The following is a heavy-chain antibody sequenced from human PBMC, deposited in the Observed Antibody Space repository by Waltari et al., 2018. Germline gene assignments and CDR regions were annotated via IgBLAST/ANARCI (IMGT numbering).Heavy chain of an antibody. CDR2: ISYDGSNK. J-gene: IGHJ4*02. CDR1: GSTLSRYA. CDR3: VRKPSGINFAPFDY. D-gene: IGHD1-26*01. Sequence: QVQLVESGGGVVQPGRSLRLSCPASGSTLSRYAMHWVRQAPGKVLEGVAVISYDGSNKYYADSVKGRFTISRDNSKNTLYLQMNSLRAEDTAVYYCVRKPSGINFAPFDYWGQGTLVTVSS. V-gene: IGHV3-30-3*01.